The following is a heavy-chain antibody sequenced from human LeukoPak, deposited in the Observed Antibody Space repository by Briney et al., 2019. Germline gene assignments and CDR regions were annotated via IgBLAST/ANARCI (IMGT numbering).Heavy chain of an antibody. CDR3: ARAKDYGSGSYRSRYYYMDV. CDR2: INPNSGGT. Sequence: ASVKVSCKASGYTFTGYYMHWVRQAPGQGLEWMGWINPNSGGTNYAQKFQGRVTMTRDTSTSTVYMELSSLRSEDTAVYYCARAKDYGSGSYRSRYYYMDVWGKGTTVTISS. J-gene: IGHJ6*03. D-gene: IGHD3-10*01. V-gene: IGHV1-2*02. CDR1: GYTFTGYY.